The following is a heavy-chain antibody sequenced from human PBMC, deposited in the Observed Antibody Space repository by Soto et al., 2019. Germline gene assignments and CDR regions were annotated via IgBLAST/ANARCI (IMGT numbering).Heavy chain of an antibody. CDR3: AREGVPLPCRDWLVHAFDV. V-gene: IGHV1-18*01. CDR2: ISAYNDNT. J-gene: IGHJ3*01. Sequence: ASVKVSCKASGYTFTNYAMNWVRPAPGQGLEWVGWISAYNDNTNYAQKFQGRVTMTTETSTSTAYMELRSLRSEDTAMYYCAREGVPLPCRDWLVHAFDVWGQGTMVTVSS. CDR1: GYTFTNYA. D-gene: IGHD3-9*01.